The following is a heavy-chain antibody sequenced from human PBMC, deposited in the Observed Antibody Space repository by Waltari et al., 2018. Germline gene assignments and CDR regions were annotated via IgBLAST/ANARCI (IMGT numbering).Heavy chain of an antibody. V-gene: IGHV3-23*04. CDR2: ISGSGGST. D-gene: IGHD3-16*02. CDR3: AKDHYDYIWGSYRKGYYYYYMDV. Sequence: EVQLVESGGGLVQPGGSLRLSCAASGFTFSSYAMSWVRQAPGKGLEWVSAISGSGGSTYYADSVKGRFTISRDNSNNTLYLQMNSLRAEDTAVYYCAKDHYDYIWGSYRKGYYYYYMDVWGKGTTVTVSS. J-gene: IGHJ6*03. CDR1: GFTFSSYA.